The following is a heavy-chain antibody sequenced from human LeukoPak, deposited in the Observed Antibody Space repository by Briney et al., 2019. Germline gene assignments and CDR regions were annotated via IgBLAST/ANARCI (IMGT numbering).Heavy chain of an antibody. V-gene: IGHV1-18*01. Sequence: ASVTVSCKASGYTFTSYGISWVRQAPGQGLEWMGWISAYNGNTNYAQKLQGRVTMTTDTSTSTAYMELRSLRSDDTAVYYCARDWYDFWSGYYKSQEDYYYGMDVWGQGTTVTVSS. CDR2: ISAYNGNT. J-gene: IGHJ6*02. CDR3: ARDWYDFWSGYYKSQEDYYYGMDV. D-gene: IGHD3-3*01. CDR1: GYTFTSYG.